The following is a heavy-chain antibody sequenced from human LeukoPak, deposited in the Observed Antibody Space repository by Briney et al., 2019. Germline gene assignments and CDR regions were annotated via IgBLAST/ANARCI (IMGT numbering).Heavy chain of an antibody. Sequence: SVKVSCKASGYTFTGYYMHWVRQAPGQGLEWMGGIIPIFGTANYAQKFQGRVTITADESTSTAYMELSSLRSEDTAVYYCARYDSSGYYPPNWFDPWGQGTLVTVSS. CDR1: GYTFTGYY. D-gene: IGHD3-22*01. CDR2: IIPIFGTA. CDR3: ARYDSSGYYPPNWFDP. J-gene: IGHJ5*02. V-gene: IGHV1-69*13.